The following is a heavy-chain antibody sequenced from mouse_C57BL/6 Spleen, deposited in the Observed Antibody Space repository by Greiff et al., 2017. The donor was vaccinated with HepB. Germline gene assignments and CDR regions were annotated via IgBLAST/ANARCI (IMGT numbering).Heavy chain of an antibody. D-gene: IGHD2-4*01. Sequence: VQLQQSGAELARPGASVKLSCKASGYTFTSYGISWVKQRTGQGLEWIGEIYPRSGNTYYNEKFKGKATLTADKSSSTAYMELRSLTSEDSAVYFCARGLLHEYDRNYYAMDYWGQGTSVTVSS. CDR3: ARGLLHEYDRNYYAMDY. CDR2: IYPRSGNT. CDR1: GYTFTSYG. V-gene: IGHV1-81*01. J-gene: IGHJ4*01.